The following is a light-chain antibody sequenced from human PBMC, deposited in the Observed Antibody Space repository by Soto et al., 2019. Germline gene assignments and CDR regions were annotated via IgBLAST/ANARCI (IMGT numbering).Light chain of an antibody. V-gene: IGLV4-60*03. CDR3: ETWGSTIWV. CDR1: SGDSNDL. Sequence: QPVLTQSSSASASLGSSVKLTCTLSSGDSNDLIAWHQQQPGKAPRYMMKVEGSGNYNRGRVVPDRFSGSSSGAARYLTISNLQSEDEADYYCETWGSTIWVFGGGTKLTVL. CDR2: VEGSGNY. J-gene: IGLJ3*02.